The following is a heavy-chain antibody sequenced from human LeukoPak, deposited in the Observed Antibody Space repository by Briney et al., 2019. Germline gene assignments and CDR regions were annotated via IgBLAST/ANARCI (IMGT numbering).Heavy chain of an antibody. D-gene: IGHD6-13*01. J-gene: IGHJ6*02. Sequence: GGSLRLSCAASGFTFSSYAMSWVRQAPGKGLEWVANIKQDGSEKYYVDSVKGRFTISRDNAKNSLYLQMNSLRAEDTAVYYCAGYEYYYYGMDVWGQGTTVTVSS. CDR3: AGYEYYYYGMDV. CDR2: IKQDGSEK. CDR1: GFTFSSYA. V-gene: IGHV3-7*01.